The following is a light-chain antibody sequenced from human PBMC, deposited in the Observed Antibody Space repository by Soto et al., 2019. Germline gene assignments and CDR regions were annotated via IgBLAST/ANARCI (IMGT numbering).Light chain of an antibody. V-gene: IGKV1-9*01. CDR3: QQVNSYPIT. CDR1: QGISTS. J-gene: IGKJ5*01. CDR2: AAS. Sequence: DIQLTQSPSFLSASVGDRVTITCPASQGISTSLAWYQQKPGKAPKLLTYAASTLQTGVPSRFSGSGSGTEFTLTISSLQAEDFATYYCQQVNSYPITFGQGTRLEIK.